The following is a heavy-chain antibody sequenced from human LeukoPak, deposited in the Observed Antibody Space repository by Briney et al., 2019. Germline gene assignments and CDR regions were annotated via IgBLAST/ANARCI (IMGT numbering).Heavy chain of an antibody. J-gene: IGHJ4*02. Sequence: SETLSLTCTVSGESMRSRSYYWGWIRQPPGKGLECLGFIYNTGSTYYNPSLKSRVTISADTSKNQFSLSLTSVTTADTAVYYCASLRAVSATDRDFWGQGTLVTVSS. CDR3: ASLRAVSATDRDF. CDR2: IYNTGST. D-gene: IGHD2-15*01. V-gene: IGHV4-39*07. CDR1: GESMRSRSYY.